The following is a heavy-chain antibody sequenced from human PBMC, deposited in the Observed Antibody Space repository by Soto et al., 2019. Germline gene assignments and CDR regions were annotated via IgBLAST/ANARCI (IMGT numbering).Heavy chain of an antibody. V-gene: IGHV4-34*01. CDR1: GGSFSGYY. CDR2: INHSGST. Sequence: PSETLSLTCAVYGGSFSGYYWSWIRQPPGKGLEWIGEINHSGSTNYNPSLKSRVTISVDTSKNQFSLKLSSVTAADTAVYYCATVPLTMVRGVVTNYYYYGMDVWGQGTTVTVSS. D-gene: IGHD3-10*01. CDR3: ATVPLTMVRGVVTNYYYYGMDV. J-gene: IGHJ6*02.